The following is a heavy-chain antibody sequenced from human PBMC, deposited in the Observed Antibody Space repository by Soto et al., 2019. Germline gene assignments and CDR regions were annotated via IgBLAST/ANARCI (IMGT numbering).Heavy chain of an antibody. CDR1: GCTFVHFG. CDR3: AIEKVGAASVHVFDI. Sequence: AGGLKRHSYAVSGCTFVHFGGRWVRQNKGKGLVWLSHINSDGSTIVYADSVKGRFTISRDNDKNSLYLQMNNLRAEDTALYYCAIEKVGAASVHVFDIWGQGTMVTVS. D-gene: IGHD1-26*01. J-gene: IGHJ3*02. CDR2: INSDGSTI. V-gene: IGHV3-74*01.